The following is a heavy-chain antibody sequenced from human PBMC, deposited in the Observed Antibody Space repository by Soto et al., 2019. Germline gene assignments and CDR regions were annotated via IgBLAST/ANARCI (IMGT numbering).Heavy chain of an antibody. Sequence: SETLSLTCAVYGGSFSGYYWSWIRQPPGKGLEWIGEINHSGSTNYNPSLKSRVTISVDTSKNQFSLKLSSVTAADTAVYYCARGSGNRFGETYLNYMDVWGKGTTVTVSS. CDR3: ARGSGNRFGETYLNYMDV. CDR2: INHSGST. V-gene: IGHV4-34*01. J-gene: IGHJ6*03. CDR1: GGSFSGYY. D-gene: IGHD3-10*01.